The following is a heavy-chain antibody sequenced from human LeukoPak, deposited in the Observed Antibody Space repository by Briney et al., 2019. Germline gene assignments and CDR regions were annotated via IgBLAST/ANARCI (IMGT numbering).Heavy chain of an antibody. Sequence: SETLSLTCAVYGGSFSGYYWGWIRQPPGKGLEWIREINHSGSTSYNPSLKSRVTISVDTSKNQFSLKLSPVTAADTAVYYCARATPGEPFDYWGQGTLVTVSS. J-gene: IGHJ4*02. D-gene: IGHD3-10*01. CDR3: ARATPGEPFDY. CDR2: INHSGST. V-gene: IGHV4-34*01. CDR1: GGSFSGYY.